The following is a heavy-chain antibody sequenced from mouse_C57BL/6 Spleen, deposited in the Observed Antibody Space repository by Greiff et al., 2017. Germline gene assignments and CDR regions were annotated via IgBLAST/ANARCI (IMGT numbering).Heavy chain of an antibody. CDR2: ISDGGSYT. V-gene: IGHV5-4*03. CDR3: ARGGYYGSFAY. Sequence: EVMLVESGGGLVKPGGSLKLSCAASGFTFSSYAMSWVRQTPEKRLEWVATISDGGSYTYYPDNVKGRFTISRDNAKNNLYLQMSHLKSEDTAMYYCARGGYYGSFAYWGQGTLVTVSA. J-gene: IGHJ3*01. D-gene: IGHD1-1*01. CDR1: GFTFSSYA.